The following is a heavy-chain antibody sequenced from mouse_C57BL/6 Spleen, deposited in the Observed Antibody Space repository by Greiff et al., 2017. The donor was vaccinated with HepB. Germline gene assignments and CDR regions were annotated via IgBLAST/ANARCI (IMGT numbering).Heavy chain of an antibody. Sequence: QVQLQQSGAELVKPGASVKLSCKASGYTFTSYWMHWVKQRPGQGLEWIGMIHPNSGSTNYNEKFKSKATLTVDKSSSTAYMQLSSLTSEDSAVYYCATAQATFSWFAYWGQGTLVTVSA. CDR1: GYTFTSYW. CDR2: IHPNSGST. D-gene: IGHD3-2*02. J-gene: IGHJ3*01. CDR3: ATAQATFSWFAY. V-gene: IGHV1-64*01.